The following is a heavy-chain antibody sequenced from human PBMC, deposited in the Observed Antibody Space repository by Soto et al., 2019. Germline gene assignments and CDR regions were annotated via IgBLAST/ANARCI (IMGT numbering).Heavy chain of an antibody. J-gene: IGHJ4*02. CDR2: MTGDGRTT. CDR1: GFTFGDYW. V-gene: IGHV3-74*03. Sequence: GGPLRLSCSASGFTFGDYWMHWVRQPPGKGPEWVSRMTGDGRTTQYADSVKGRFTASRDNAKSTLYLQMNSLRAEDTAVYYCATAEVDYWGPGNLVTVS. CDR3: ATAEVDY.